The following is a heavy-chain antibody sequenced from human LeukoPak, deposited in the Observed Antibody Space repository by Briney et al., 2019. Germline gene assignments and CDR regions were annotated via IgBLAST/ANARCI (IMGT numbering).Heavy chain of an antibody. D-gene: IGHD5-18*01. CDR3: TRGPIQLWIHNGMDV. CDR2: IRSKGYGGTR. Sequence: XXSXXRQAPGKGLEWVGFIRSKGYGGTREYAAYVRGRFTISRDDSNSIAYLQMNSLKTEDTGVYYCTRGPIQLWIHNGMDVRGQGTTVTVSS. J-gene: IGHJ6*02. V-gene: IGHV3-49*02. CDR1: X.